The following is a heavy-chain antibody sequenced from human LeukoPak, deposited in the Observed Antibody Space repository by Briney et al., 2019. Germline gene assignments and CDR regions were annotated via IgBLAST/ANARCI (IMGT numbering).Heavy chain of an antibody. CDR2: ISAYNGNT. V-gene: IGHV1-18*01. CDR3: AGPRGVVVPAALFDY. CDR1: GYTFTSYG. Sequence: ASVKVSCKASGYTFTSYGISWVRQAPGQGLEWMGWISAYNGNTNYAQKLQGRVTMTTDTSTSTAYMELRSLRSDDTAVYYCAGPRGVVVPAALFDYWGQGTLVTVSS. D-gene: IGHD2-2*01. J-gene: IGHJ4*02.